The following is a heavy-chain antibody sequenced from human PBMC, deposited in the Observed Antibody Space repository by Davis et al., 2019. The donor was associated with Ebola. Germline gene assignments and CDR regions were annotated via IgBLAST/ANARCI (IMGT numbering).Heavy chain of an antibody. Sequence: SVKVSCKASGGTFSSYAISWVRQAPGQGLEWMGGIIPIFGTTNYAQKFQGRDTITADESTNTVYMELGSLRPEDTAVYYCARGTVGYCTAGVCYGDTYYLDSWGQGALVTVSS. CDR1: GGTFSSYA. V-gene: IGHV1-69*13. CDR2: IIPIFGTT. J-gene: IGHJ5*01. CDR3: ARGTVGYCTAGVCYGDTYYLDS. D-gene: IGHD2-8*02.